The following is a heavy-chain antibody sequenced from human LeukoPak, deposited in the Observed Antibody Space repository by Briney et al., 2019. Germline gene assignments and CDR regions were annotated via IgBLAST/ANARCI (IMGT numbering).Heavy chain of an antibody. CDR2: IYSGGST. Sequence: GGSLRLSCAASGFTVSSNYMSWVRQAPGKGLEWVSVIYSGGSTYYADSVKGRFTISRHNSKNTLYLQMNSLRAEDTAVYYCARVGDSSGWLYNWFDPWGQGTLVTVSS. J-gene: IGHJ5*02. CDR3: ARVGDSSGWLYNWFDP. V-gene: IGHV3-53*04. CDR1: GFTVSSNY. D-gene: IGHD6-19*01.